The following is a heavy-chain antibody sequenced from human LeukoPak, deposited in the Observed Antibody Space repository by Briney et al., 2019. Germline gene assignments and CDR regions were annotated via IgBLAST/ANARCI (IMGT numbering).Heavy chain of an antibody. CDR1: GGSISSYY. CDR2: IYYSGST. V-gene: IGHV4-59*06. Sequence: PSETLSLTCTVSGGSISSYYWSWIRQHPGKGLEWIGYIYYSGSTYYNPSLKSRVTISVDTSKNQFSLKLSSVTAADTAVYYCAREVDYGDYYFDYWGQGTLVTVSS. D-gene: IGHD4-17*01. CDR3: AREVDYGDYYFDY. J-gene: IGHJ4*02.